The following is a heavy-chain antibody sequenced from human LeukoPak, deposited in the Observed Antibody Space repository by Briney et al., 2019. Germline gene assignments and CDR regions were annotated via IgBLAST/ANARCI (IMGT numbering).Heavy chain of an antibody. D-gene: IGHD3-10*01. J-gene: IGHJ6*04. Sequence: GESLQISCQGSGSLFTSYWISWVRQLPGKGLEWMGRIDPSDSYTNYSPSFQGHVTISADKSISTAYLQWSSLKASDTAMYYSARISGVPGYYGMDVWGKGTTVTVSS. V-gene: IGHV5-10-1*01. CDR3: ARISGVPGYYGMDV. CDR1: GSLFTSYW. CDR2: IDPSDSYT.